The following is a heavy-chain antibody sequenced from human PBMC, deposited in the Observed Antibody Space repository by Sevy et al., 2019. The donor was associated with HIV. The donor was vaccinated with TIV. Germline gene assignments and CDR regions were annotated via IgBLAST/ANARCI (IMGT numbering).Heavy chain of an antibody. CDR2: IYYNGGT. J-gene: IGHJ4*02. D-gene: IGHD3-10*01. CDR1: GVSISTSSYF. Sequence: SETLSLSCTVSGVSISTSSYFWGWIRQPPGKGLEWIGGIYYNGGTYYNPSLKSRVTISVDTSKNQFSLKLSSVTAADTAVYYCASPLPYGDYFDYWGQRTLVTVSS. V-gene: IGHV4-39*01. CDR3: ASPLPYGDYFDY.